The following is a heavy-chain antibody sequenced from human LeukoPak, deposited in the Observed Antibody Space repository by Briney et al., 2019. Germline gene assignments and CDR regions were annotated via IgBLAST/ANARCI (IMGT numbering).Heavy chain of an antibody. CDR2: IIPIFGTA. D-gene: IGHD3-10*01. CDR3: ARVRIWGSGILRIPFDY. V-gene: IGHV1-69*01. Sequence: SVKVSCKASGGTFSSYAISWVRQAPGQGLEWMGGIIPIFGTANYAQKFQGRVTITADESTSTAYMELSSLRSEDTAVYYCARVRIWGSGILRIPFDYWGQGTLVTVSS. CDR1: GGTFSSYA. J-gene: IGHJ4*02.